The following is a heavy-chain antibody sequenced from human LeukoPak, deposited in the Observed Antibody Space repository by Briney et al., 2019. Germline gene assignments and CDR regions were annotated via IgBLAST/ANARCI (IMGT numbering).Heavy chain of an antibody. CDR3: TTAARTYYFDY. Sequence: GGSLRLSCAASGFAFSYNTMNWVRQAPGKGLEWVSFISRDGTDIYYADSVVGRFTISRDNAKNSLYLQMNSLKTEDTAVYYCTTAARTYYFDYWGQGTLVTVSS. D-gene: IGHD6-6*01. CDR2: ISRDGTDI. J-gene: IGHJ4*02. V-gene: IGHV3-21*03. CDR1: GFAFSYNT.